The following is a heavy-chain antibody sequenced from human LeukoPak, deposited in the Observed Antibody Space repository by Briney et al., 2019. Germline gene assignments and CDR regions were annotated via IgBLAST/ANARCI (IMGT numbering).Heavy chain of an antibody. D-gene: IGHD5-24*01. CDR3: AKENTRDDNRHLHY. CDR2: IRYDENKK. CDR1: GFTFSSYG. J-gene: IGHJ4*02. V-gene: IGHV3-30*02. Sequence: PGGSLRLSCAASGFTFSSYGMQWVRQAPGKGLEWVACIRYDENKKYYADSVKGRFTISRDNSKNTLYLQMNSLRAEDTAVYYCAKENTRDDNRHLHYWGQETLVTVSS.